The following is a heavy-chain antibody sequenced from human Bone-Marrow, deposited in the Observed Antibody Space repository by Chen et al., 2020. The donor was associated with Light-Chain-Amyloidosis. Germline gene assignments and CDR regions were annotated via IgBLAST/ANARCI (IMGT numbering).Heavy chain of an antibody. V-gene: IGHV3-21*01. CDR1: GFTFSKYN. Sequence: QLVESGGGLVKPGGSLRLSCSASGFTFSKYNFNWVRQAPGKGLEWGAAITTTSKYSYYRAAVKGRFTSYRDNARNSEYLQMNGLRVEDTAVYYCARVDYDDNSGYDERMDDWGQGTRVTVSS. D-gene: IGHD3-22*01. CDR2: ITTTSKYS. CDR3: ARVDYDDNSGYDERMDD. J-gene: IGHJ4*02.